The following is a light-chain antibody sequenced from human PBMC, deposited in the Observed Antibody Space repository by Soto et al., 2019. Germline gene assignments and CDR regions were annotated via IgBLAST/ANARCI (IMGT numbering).Light chain of an antibody. Sequence: DIVMTQSPDSLAVSLGERATINCKSSQSVLYSPNNKNYLAWYQQKPGQPPKLLVYLASTRESGVPDRFSCSGSGKDFTLTISSLQAEDDAVYFFQQYHSAPQTFGQGTKVEIK. J-gene: IGKJ1*01. V-gene: IGKV4-1*01. CDR3: QQYHSAPQT. CDR2: LAS. CDR1: QSVLYSPNNKNY.